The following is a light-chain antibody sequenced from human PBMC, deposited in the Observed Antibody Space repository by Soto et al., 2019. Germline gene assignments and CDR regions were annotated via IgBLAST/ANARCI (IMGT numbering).Light chain of an antibody. V-gene: IGKV3-15*01. CDR2: GTS. CDR3: QQYNNWPWT. J-gene: IGKJ1*01. Sequence: EIVMTQSPATLSVSPGERATHSCRASQSVSYNLAWYQQKPGQAPRLLIYGTSTRATGIPARLSGSGSGTEFTLTISSLQSEDFAVYYCQQYNNWPWTFGQGTKVDIK. CDR1: QSVSYN.